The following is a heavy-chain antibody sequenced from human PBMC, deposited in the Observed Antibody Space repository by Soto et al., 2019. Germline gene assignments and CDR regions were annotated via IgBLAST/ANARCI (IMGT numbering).Heavy chain of an antibody. Sequence: HPGGSLRLSCTASGFTFGDYAMSWFRQAPGKGLEWVGFIRSKAYGGTTEYAASVKGRFTISRDDSKSIAYLQMNSLKTEDTAVYYCTREYSSSWSPTDPDYFDYWGQGTLVTVSS. CDR3: TREYSSSWSPTDPDYFDY. V-gene: IGHV3-49*03. CDR1: GFTFGDYA. CDR2: IRSKAYGGTT. J-gene: IGHJ4*02. D-gene: IGHD6-13*01.